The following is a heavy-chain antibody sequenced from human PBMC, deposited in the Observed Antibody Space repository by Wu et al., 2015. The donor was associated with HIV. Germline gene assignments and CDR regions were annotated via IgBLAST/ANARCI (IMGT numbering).Heavy chain of an antibody. V-gene: IGHV1-69*05. D-gene: IGHD6-19*01. J-gene: IGHJ1*01. Sequence: QDQLVQSGAEVKKPGSSVKISCKASGNTFNAVNWLRQAPGQGLEWMGGIIPLFGTTEYAHIFQGRVTITTDESTSTAYMRLNSLTSADTAVYYCATPEVPVLAVPGPHIFDFWGQGTLITVSS. CDR1: GNTFNA. CDR2: IIPLFGTT. CDR3: ATPEVPVLAVPGPHIFDF.